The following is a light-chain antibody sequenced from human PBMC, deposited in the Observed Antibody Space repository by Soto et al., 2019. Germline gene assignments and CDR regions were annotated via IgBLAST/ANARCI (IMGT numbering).Light chain of an antibody. V-gene: IGKV1-27*01. J-gene: IGKJ1*01. CDR1: QGISNY. Sequence: DIHMTRSPSSLSASVGDRVTITCRASQGISNYLAWYQQKPGKVPKLLIYAASTLQSGVPSRFSGSGSGTDFTLTISSLQPEDVATYYCQKYNSATWTFGQGTKVEIK. CDR3: QKYNSATWT. CDR2: AAS.